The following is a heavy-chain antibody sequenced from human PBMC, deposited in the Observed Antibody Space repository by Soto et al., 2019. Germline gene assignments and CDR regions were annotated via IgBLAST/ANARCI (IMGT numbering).Heavy chain of an antibody. CDR1: GFSLSTSGVG. Sequence: QITLKESGPTLVRPTQTLTLTCAFSGFSLSTSGVGMGWIRQPPGKALEWLAVIYWDDSKHYSPSLRSTLTITKDTSKNQVVLTMTNMDPMDTGTYYCAHKGPEDWPLDYWGQGTLVTVSS. CDR2: IYWDDSK. J-gene: IGHJ4*02. CDR3: AHKGPEDWPLDY. V-gene: IGHV2-5*02. D-gene: IGHD3-9*01.